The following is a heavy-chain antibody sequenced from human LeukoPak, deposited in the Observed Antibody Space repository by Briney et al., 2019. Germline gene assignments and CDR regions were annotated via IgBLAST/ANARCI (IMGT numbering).Heavy chain of an antibody. J-gene: IGHJ4*02. D-gene: IGHD6-13*01. CDR1: GFTFSSYG. CDR3: AKAPLRYSSSWYVDY. CDR2: IWYDGSNK. V-gene: IGHV3-33*06. Sequence: PGRSLRLSCAASGFTFSSYGMHWVRQAPGKGLEWVAVIWYDGSNKYYADSVKGRFTISRDNSKNTLYLQMNSLRAEDTAVYYCAKAPLRYSSSWYVDYWGQGTLVTVSS.